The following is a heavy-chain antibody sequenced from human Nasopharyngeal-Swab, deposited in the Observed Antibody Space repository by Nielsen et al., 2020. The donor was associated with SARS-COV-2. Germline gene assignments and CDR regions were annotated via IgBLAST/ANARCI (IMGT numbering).Heavy chain of an antibody. V-gene: IGHV1-18*01. D-gene: IGHD3-10*01. CDR1: GYTFTSYG. CDR2: ISAYNGNT. CDR3: ARNRHYYGSGSYSKNWFDP. Sequence: ASVKVSCKASGYTFTSYGISWVRQAPGQGLEWMGWISAYNGNTNYAQKLQGRVTMTTDTSTSTAYMELRSLRSDDTAVYYCARNRHYYGSGSYSKNWFDPWGQGTLVTVSS. J-gene: IGHJ5*02.